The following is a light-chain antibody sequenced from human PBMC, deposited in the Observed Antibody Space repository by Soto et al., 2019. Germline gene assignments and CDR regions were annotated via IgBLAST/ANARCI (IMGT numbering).Light chain of an antibody. CDR1: QSVGSRF. CDR3: QQYGSSPPIT. CDR2: GAS. J-gene: IGKJ5*01. V-gene: IGKV3-20*01. Sequence: DIVLTQSPSTLSLSPGERATLSCRASQSVGSRFLAWYQQKPGQAPRLLIYGASSRATGIPDRFSGSGSGTDFTLTISRLEPEDFAVYYCQQYGSSPPITFGQGTRLEIK.